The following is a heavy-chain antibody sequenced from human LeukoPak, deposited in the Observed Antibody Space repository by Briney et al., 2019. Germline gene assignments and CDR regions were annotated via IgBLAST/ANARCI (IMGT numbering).Heavy chain of an antibody. CDR1: GFTFSDYY. CDR2: ISSSSSYT. Sequence: PGGSLRLSCAASGFTFSDYYMSWIRQAPGKGLEWVSYISSSSSYTNYADSVKGRFTISRDNAKYSLYLQMNSLRAEDTAVYYCARETRTLGVAATSWFDPWGQGTLVTVSS. V-gene: IGHV3-11*06. D-gene: IGHD2-15*01. J-gene: IGHJ5*02. CDR3: ARETRTLGVAATSWFDP.